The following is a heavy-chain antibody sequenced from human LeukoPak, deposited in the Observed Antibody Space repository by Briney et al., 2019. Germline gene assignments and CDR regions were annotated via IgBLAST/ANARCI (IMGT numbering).Heavy chain of an antibody. Sequence: GGSLRLSCPASGFTFSNSWMSWVRQAPGKGLEWVGRIKSKTDGGTTDYAAPVKGRYTISRDDSKNTLYLQMNSLRAEDTAVYYCARGPLITAAGTSWGQGTLVTLSS. CDR1: GFTFSNSW. J-gene: IGHJ4*02. V-gene: IGHV3-15*05. D-gene: IGHD6-13*01. CDR2: IKSKTDGGTT. CDR3: ARGPLITAAGTS.